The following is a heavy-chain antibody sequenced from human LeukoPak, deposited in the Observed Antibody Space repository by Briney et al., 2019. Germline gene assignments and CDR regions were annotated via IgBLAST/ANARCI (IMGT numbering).Heavy chain of an antibody. Sequence: GGSLRLSCAASGFTFSSYEMNWVRQAPGKGLEWVSYISSSGSTIYYADSVKGRFTISRDNAKNSLYLQMNSLRAEDTAVCYCASSRSSCFDYWGQGTLVTVSS. CDR2: ISSSGSTI. J-gene: IGHJ4*02. CDR1: GFTFSSYE. V-gene: IGHV3-48*03. D-gene: IGHD6-13*01. CDR3: ASSRSSCFDY.